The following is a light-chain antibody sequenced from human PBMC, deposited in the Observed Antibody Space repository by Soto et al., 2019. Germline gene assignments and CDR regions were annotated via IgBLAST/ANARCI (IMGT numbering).Light chain of an antibody. CDR3: QSYDSSLPAV. CDR1: SSNIGAGYD. V-gene: IGLV1-40*01. J-gene: IGLJ3*02. Sequence: QAVVTQPPSVSVAPGQMVTISCTGSSSNIGAGYDVHWYQQLPGTAPKLLIYGNSNRPSGVPDRFSGSKSGTSASLAITGLQAEDEADYYCQSYDSSLPAVFGGGTKLTVL. CDR2: GNS.